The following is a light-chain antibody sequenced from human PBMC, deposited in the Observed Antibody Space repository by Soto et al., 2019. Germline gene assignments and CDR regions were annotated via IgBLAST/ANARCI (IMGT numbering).Light chain of an antibody. CDR1: QGISSY. J-gene: IGKJ2*01. CDR3: QQLTNFRFT. V-gene: IGKV1-16*01. Sequence: DIQMTQFPSSVSASLGDRVTITCRASQGISSYLAWFQHKPGKAPKSLIYGASTLQGGVPSRFSGSRSGTDFTLTISSLQPEDFATYYCQQLTNFRFTFGQGTKLDIK. CDR2: GAS.